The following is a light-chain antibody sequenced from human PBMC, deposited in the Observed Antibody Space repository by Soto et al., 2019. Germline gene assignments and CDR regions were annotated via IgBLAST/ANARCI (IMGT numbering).Light chain of an antibody. CDR1: QTISSW. CDR3: QHYNSYSEA. Sequence: DIQMTPSRSTLSASVRDRVTITCRASQTISSWLAWFQQRPGRAPKFLIYKASSLKNGVPLRFSGSGSGTEFTLTISSLQPDDFATYYCQHYNSYSEAFGQGTKVDIK. V-gene: IGKV1-5*03. J-gene: IGKJ1*01. CDR2: KAS.